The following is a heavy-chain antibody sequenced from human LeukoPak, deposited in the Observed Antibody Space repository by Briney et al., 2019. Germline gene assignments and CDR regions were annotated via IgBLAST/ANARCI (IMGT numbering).Heavy chain of an antibody. J-gene: IGHJ6*03. D-gene: IGHD3-3*01. CDR1: GGSISSSSYY. Sequence: PSETLSLTCTVSGGSISSSSYYWGWIRQPPGKGLEWIGSIYYSGSTYYNPSLKSPVTISVDTSKNQFSLKLSSVTAADTAVYYCGVVTLYYYYMDVWGKGTTVTVSS. V-gene: IGHV4-39*01. CDR3: GVVTLYYYYMDV. CDR2: IYYSGST.